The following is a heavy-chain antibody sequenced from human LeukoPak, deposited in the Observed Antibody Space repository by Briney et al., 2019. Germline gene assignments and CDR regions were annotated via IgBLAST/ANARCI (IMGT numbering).Heavy chain of an antibody. CDR1: GGSISRYF. CDR3: ARDDYGEGVVDY. Sequence: PSETLSLTCTVSGGSISRYFWSWIRQPPRKGLEWIGYIYSSGSTNYNPSLKSRVTMSVDTSKNQFSLKLSSVTAADTAVYYCARDDYGEGVVDYWGQGTLVTVSS. V-gene: IGHV4-59*01. J-gene: IGHJ4*02. CDR2: IYSSGST. D-gene: IGHD4-17*01.